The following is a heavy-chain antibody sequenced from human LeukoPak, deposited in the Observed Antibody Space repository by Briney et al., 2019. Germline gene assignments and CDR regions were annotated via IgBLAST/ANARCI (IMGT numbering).Heavy chain of an antibody. CDR1: GFTFSSYW. D-gene: IGHD2-2*01. CDR3: TRRTSVVPFDY. Sequence: QSGGSLRLSCVASGFTFSSYWMHWVRQAPGKGLVWVSRINTDGTSTAYADSVKGRFTISRDNAKNTLYLQMNSLRAEDTAVYYCTRRTSVVPFDYWGQGTLVTVSS. J-gene: IGHJ4*02. V-gene: IGHV3-74*01. CDR2: INTDGTST.